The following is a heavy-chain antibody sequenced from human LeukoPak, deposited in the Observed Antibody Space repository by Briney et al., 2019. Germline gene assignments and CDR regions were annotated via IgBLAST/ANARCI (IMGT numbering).Heavy chain of an antibody. CDR2: INHSGST. J-gene: IGHJ4*02. CDR3: ARARWLQLPDY. Sequence: SETLSLTCAVYGGSFSGYYWSWVRQPPGKGLEWIGEINHSGSTNYNPSLKSRVTISVDTSKNQFSLKLSSVTAADTAVYYCARARWLQLPDYWGQGTLVTVSS. CDR1: GGSFSGYY. V-gene: IGHV4-34*01. D-gene: IGHD5-24*01.